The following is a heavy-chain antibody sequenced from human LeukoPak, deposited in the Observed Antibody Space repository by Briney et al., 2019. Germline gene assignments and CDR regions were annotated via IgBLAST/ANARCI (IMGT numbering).Heavy chain of an antibody. Sequence: GGSLRLSCAASGFTFSSHAMHWVRQAPGEGLEYVSAISSDGGVTYYANSVKGRFTISRDNSKNTVHLQMGSLRGEDMAVYYCARDPHCGSTSCLSYFDYWGQGTLVTVSS. CDR1: GFTFSSHA. D-gene: IGHD2-2*01. J-gene: IGHJ4*02. V-gene: IGHV3-64*01. CDR3: ARDPHCGSTSCLSYFDY. CDR2: ISSDGGVT.